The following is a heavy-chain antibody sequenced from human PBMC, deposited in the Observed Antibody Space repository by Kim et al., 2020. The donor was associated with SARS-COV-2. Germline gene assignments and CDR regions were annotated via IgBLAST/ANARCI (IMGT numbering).Heavy chain of an antibody. D-gene: IGHD3-10*01. Sequence: RYSPSVEGQVTVSAARSISTAYLQGSSLKASDTAMYYCARRGGSLNYFDYWGQGTLVTVSS. J-gene: IGHJ4*02. V-gene: IGHV5-51*01. CDR3: ARRGGSLNYFDY.